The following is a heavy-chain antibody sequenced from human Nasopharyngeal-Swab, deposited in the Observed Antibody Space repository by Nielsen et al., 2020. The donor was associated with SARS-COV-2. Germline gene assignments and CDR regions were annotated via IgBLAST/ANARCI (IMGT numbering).Heavy chain of an antibody. V-gene: IGHV3-11*05. D-gene: IGHD5-18*01. Sequence: GESLKISCEASGFTFTDYYMTWIRQPPGKGLEWISYISSSTTNANSADSVRGRFTISRDNTKNSVYLQMNTLRAEDTAVYYCARAIQLWLPADYWGQGTLVTVSS. CDR1: GFTFTDYY. CDR3: ARAIQLWLPADY. J-gene: IGHJ4*02. CDR2: ISSSTTNA.